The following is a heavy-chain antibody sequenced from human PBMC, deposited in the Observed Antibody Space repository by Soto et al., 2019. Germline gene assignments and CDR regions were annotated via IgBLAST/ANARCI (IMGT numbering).Heavy chain of an antibody. CDR2: ISGSGGST. CDR3: AKDHRNTAIPLDAFDI. V-gene: IGHV3-23*01. Sequence: PGGSLRLSCAASGFTFSSYAMSWVRQAPGKGLEWVSAISGSGGSTYYADSVKGRFTISRDNSKNTLYLQMNSLRAEDTAVYYCAKDHRNTAIPLDAFDIWGQGTMVTVSS. CDR1: GFTFSSYA. D-gene: IGHD5-18*01. J-gene: IGHJ3*02.